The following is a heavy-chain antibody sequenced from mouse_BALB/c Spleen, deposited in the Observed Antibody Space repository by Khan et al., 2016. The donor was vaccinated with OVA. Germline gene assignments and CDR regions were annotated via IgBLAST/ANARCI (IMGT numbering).Heavy chain of an antibody. V-gene: IGHV3-2*02. CDR2: ISYSGNT. J-gene: IGHJ2*01. CDR3: ARICGGDFDY. Sequence: EVQLKESGPDLVKPSQSLSLTCTVTGYSITSDYAWNWIRQFPGNKLEWLGFISYSGNTNYNPSLKSRISITRDTSKNQFFLQLNSVTTEDTATYYCARICGGDFDYWGQGTTLTVSS. CDR1: GYSITSDYA.